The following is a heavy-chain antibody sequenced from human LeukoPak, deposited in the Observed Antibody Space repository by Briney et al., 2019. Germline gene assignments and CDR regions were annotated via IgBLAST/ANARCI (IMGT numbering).Heavy chain of an antibody. D-gene: IGHD3-22*01. CDR1: GFTFDDYW. V-gene: IGHV3-30*02. CDR3: TREPRRDQDSGWLYYDH. J-gene: IGHJ4*02. CDR2: IRYGGSNI. Sequence: GGSLRLSCGASGFTFDDYWMSWVRQAPGKGLEWVAFIRYGGSNIYYADSVKGRFTISRDNAKNSLYLQMNSLRAEDTALYFRTREPRRDQDSGWLYYDHWGQGVQVTVSS.